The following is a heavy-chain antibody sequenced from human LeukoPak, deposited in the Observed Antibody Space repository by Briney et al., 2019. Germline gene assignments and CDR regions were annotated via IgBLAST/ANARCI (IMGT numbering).Heavy chain of an antibody. CDR1: GFTFSSYG. D-gene: IGHD5-18*01. Sequence: GGSLRLSCAASGFTFSSYGMHWVRQAPGQGLEWVAVIWYDGSNKYYADSVKGRFTISRDNSKNTLYLQMNSLTAEDTAVYYCARNSGGYSYGPSRPYYYYYGMDVWGQGTTVTVFS. J-gene: IGHJ6*02. CDR3: ARNSGGYSYGPSRPYYYYYGMDV. CDR2: IWYDGSNK. V-gene: IGHV3-33*01.